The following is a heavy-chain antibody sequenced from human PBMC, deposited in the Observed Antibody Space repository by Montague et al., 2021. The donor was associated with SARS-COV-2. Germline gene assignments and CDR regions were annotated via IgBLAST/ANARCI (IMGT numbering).Heavy chain of an antibody. CDR1: GGSISSYY. V-gene: IGHV4-59*01. CDR2: IYYSGST. Sequence: SETLSLTCAVYGGSISSYYWSWIRQPPGKGLEWIGYIYYSGSTNYNPSLKSRVTISVDTSENQFSLKLSSVTAADTAVYYCAGTYYDFWSGFIHYYYMDVWGKGTTVTVSS. CDR3: AGTYYDFWSGFIHYYYMDV. D-gene: IGHD3-3*01. J-gene: IGHJ6*03.